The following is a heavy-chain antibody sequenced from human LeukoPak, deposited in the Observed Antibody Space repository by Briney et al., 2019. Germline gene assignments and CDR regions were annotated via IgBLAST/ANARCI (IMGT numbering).Heavy chain of an antibody. CDR1: GFTFSDYY. J-gene: IGHJ4*02. V-gene: IGHV3-11*01. D-gene: IGHD6-13*01. CDR2: ISSSGSTI. Sequence: GGSLRLSCAASGFTFSDYYMSWIRQAPGKGLEGVSYISSSGSTIYYADSVKGQFTISRDNAKNSLYLQMNSLRAEDTAVYYCARSGEAAALDYRGQGTLVTVSS. CDR3: ARSGEAAALDY.